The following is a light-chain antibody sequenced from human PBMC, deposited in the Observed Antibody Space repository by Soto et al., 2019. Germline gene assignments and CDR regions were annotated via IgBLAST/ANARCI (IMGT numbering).Light chain of an antibody. V-gene: IGLV2-8*01. CDR2: EVS. CDR3: SSYAGSNNHVV. Sequence: QSALTQPPSASGSPGQSVTVSCTGTSSDVGAYNYVSWYQQHPGKAPKLMIYEVSKRPSGVPDRFSGSKSGSTASLTVSWLQAEDEADYDCSSYAGSNNHVVFGGGTKLTVL. CDR1: SSDVGAYNY. J-gene: IGLJ2*01.